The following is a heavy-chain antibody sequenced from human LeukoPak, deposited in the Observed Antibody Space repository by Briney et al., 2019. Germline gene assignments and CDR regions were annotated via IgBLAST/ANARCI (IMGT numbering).Heavy chain of an antibody. V-gene: IGHV3-23*01. CDR2: ISGSGGST. Sequence: SLRLSCAASGFTFSSYAMSWVRQAPGKGLEGVSAISGSGGSTYYADSVKGRFTISRDNSRNTLYLQMNSLRAEDTAVYYCARGEFTAMVIPEGGSFDYWGQGTLVTVSS. CDR1: GFTFSSYA. CDR3: ARGEFTAMVIPEGGSFDY. D-gene: IGHD5-18*01. J-gene: IGHJ4*02.